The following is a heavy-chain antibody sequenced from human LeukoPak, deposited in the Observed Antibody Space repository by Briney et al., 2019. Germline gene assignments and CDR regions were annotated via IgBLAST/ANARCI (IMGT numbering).Heavy chain of an antibody. CDR3: AKQWRGTGDAFDI. J-gene: IGHJ3*02. D-gene: IGHD3/OR15-3a*01. V-gene: IGHV3-23*01. Sequence: GGSLRLSCAASGFTFSSFTMSGVRRAQGRGLGWVSSISGSGVSTYYADYVKGRFTLSRDNSKNTLYLQINSLRAEDTAVYYCAKQWRGTGDAFDIWGQGTMVTVSS. CDR1: GFTFSSFT. CDR2: ISGSGVST.